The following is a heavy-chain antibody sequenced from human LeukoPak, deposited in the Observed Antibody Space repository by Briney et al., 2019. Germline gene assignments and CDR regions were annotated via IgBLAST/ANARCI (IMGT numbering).Heavy chain of an antibody. CDR1: GYTFTSYG. V-gene: IGHV1-18*01. Sequence: ASVKVSCKASGYTFTSYGISWVRQAPGQRLEWMGWISAYNGNTNYAQKLQGRVTMTTDTSTSTAYMELRSLRSDDTAVYYCARDHLSDYDILTGQKREDGNDAFDIWGQGTMVAVSS. CDR2: ISAYNGNT. D-gene: IGHD3-9*01. CDR3: ARDHLSDYDILTGQKREDGNDAFDI. J-gene: IGHJ3*02.